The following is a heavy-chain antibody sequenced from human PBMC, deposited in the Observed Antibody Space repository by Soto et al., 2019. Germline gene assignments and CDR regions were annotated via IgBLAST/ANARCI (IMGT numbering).Heavy chain of an antibody. J-gene: IGHJ4*02. Sequence: VQLVESGGGVVQPGRSLRLSCAASGFTFSDYAMHWVRQAPGKGLEWVAVVSHDGRNTDYADSVKCRFTISRDSSKNTVSLEMTSLRAEETAVYSCARGGRQWLVTSDFSYCGQGSLVTVSP. D-gene: IGHD6-19*01. CDR1: GFTFSDYA. CDR3: ARGGRQWLVTSDFSY. V-gene: IGHV3-30*03. CDR2: VSHDGRNT.